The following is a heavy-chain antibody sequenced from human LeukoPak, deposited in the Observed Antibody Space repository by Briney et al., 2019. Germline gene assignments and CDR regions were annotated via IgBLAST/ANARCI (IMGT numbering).Heavy chain of an antibody. D-gene: IGHD3-22*01. V-gene: IGHV3-53*05. J-gene: IGHJ3*02. CDR3: ARGGDSSGSRRTACDI. Sequence: PGGSLRLSCAASEFSVSGHYMSWVRQAPGKGLEWVSVISSGGSTYYAESVKGRFTLSRDNSKNTLYLQMNSLRVEDTAAYFCARGGDSSGSRRTACDIWGQGTMVTVSS. CDR2: ISSGGST. CDR1: EFSVSGHY.